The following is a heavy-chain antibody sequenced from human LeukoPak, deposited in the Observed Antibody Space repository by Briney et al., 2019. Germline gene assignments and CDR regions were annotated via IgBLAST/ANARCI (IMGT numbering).Heavy chain of an antibody. CDR1: GYTFTSYG. D-gene: IGHD2-8*01. V-gene: IGHV1-69*06. CDR2: IIPIFGTA. Sequence: GASVKVSCKASGYTFTSYGISWVRQAPGQGLEWMGGIIPIFGTANYAQKFQGRVTITADKSTSTAYMELSSLRSEDTAVYYCARRYCTNGVCKFNWFDPWGQGTLVTVSS. CDR3: ARRYCTNGVCKFNWFDP. J-gene: IGHJ5*02.